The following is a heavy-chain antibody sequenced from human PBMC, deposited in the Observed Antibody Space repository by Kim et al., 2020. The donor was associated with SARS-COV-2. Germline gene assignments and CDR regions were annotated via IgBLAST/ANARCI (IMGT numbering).Heavy chain of an antibody. D-gene: IGHD1-26*01. CDR1: GGSISSYY. Sequence: SETLSLTCTVSGGSISSYYRSWIRQPPGKGLEWIGYIYYSGSTNYNPSLKSRVTISVDTSKNQFSLKLSSVTAADTAVYYCARGSGSYPLFNFDYWGQGTLVTVSS. V-gene: IGHV4-59*01. CDR3: ARGSGSYPLFNFDY. CDR2: IYYSGST. J-gene: IGHJ4*02.